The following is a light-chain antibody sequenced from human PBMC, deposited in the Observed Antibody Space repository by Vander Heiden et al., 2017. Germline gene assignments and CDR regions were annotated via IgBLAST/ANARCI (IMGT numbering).Light chain of an antibody. J-gene: IGKJ4*01. CDR3: QQRSNWPLT. CDR2: DAS. CDR1: QSVYSY. Sequence: EIVFTQSPATLSLSPGERATLSCRASQSVYSYLAWYQQKPGQAPRLLIYDASKRATGTPARFSGSGSGTDFTLTISSLQPEDFAVYYCQQRSNWPLTFGGGTKVEIK. V-gene: IGKV3-11*01.